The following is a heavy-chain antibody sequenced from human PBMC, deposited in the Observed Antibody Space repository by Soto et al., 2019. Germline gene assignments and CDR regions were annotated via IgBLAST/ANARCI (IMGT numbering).Heavy chain of an antibody. D-gene: IGHD2-2*01. CDR1: CYSFTSYG. Sequence: VSSVKVSCKASCYSFTSYGISWVRQAPGQGLEWMGWISAYNGNTNYAQKLQGRVTMTTDTSTSTAYMELRSLRSDDTAVYYCARAGYCSSTSCYSADAFDIWGQGTMVTVSS. CDR2: ISAYNGNT. V-gene: IGHV1-18*04. J-gene: IGHJ3*02. CDR3: ARAGYCSSTSCYSADAFDI.